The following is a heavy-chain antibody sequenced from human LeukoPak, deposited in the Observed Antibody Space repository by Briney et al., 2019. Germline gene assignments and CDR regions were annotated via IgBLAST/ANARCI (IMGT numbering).Heavy chain of an antibody. CDR3: AKDRKLGIAAAGRLDY. Sequence: GGSLRLSCTASGFTFSNYWMSWVRQAPGKGLEWVSAISGSGGSTYYADSVKGRFTISRDNSKNTLYLQMNSLRAEDTAVYYCAKDRKLGIAAAGRLDYWGQGTLVTVSS. J-gene: IGHJ4*02. V-gene: IGHV3-23*01. CDR1: GFTFSNYW. CDR2: ISGSGGST. D-gene: IGHD6-13*01.